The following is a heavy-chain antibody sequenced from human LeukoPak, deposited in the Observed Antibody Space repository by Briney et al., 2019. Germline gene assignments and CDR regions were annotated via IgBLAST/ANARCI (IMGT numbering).Heavy chain of an antibody. CDR2: IIPIFGTA. D-gene: IGHD2-8*01. J-gene: IGHJ4*02. V-gene: IGHV1-69*13. CDR3: ASTGIQYMLYYFDY. CDR1: GYTFTSYG. Sequence: ASVKVSCKASGYTFTSYGISWVRQAPGQGLEWMGGIIPIFGTANYAQKFQGRVTITADESTSTAYMELSSLRSEDTAVYYCASTGIQYMLYYFDYWGQGTLVTVSS.